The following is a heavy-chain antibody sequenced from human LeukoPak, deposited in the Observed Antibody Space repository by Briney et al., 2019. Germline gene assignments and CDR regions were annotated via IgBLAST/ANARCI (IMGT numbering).Heavy chain of an antibody. CDR1: GFIFNNYN. D-gene: IGHD6-6*01. CDR3: ARDSSGPWFDP. J-gene: IGHJ5*02. V-gene: IGHV3-21*01. CDR2: ITGSGSFV. Sequence: PGGSLRLSCAVSGFIFNNYNMNWVRQAPGKGLEWVSSITGSGSFVYYADSVKGRFTISRDNAKNSLFLQMNSLRAEDTAVYYCARDSSGPWFDPWGQGTLVTVSS.